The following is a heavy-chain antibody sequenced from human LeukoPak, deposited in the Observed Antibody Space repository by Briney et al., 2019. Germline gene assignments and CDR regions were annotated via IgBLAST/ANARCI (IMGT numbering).Heavy chain of an antibody. V-gene: IGHV3-23*01. Sequence: PGGSLRLSCAASGFTFSSYAMSWVRQAPGKGLEWVSAISGSGGSTYYADSVKGRFTISRDNSKNTLYLQMNSLRAEDTAVYYYAKDLGAYYYYGMDVWGQGTTVTVSS. CDR1: GFTFSSYA. J-gene: IGHJ6*02. CDR3: AKDLGAYYYYGMDV. CDR2: ISGSGGST.